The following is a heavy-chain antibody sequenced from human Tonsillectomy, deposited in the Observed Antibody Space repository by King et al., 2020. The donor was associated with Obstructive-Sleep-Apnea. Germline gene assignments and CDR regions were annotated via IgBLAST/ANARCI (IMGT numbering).Heavy chain of an antibody. CDR3: ARDSAVAVSDY. CDR2: ILHGGTT. V-gene: IGHV4-38-2*02. D-gene: IGHD3-22*01. J-gene: IGHJ4*02. Sequence: VQLQESGPGLVKPSETLSLICSVSGYSISSGYYWGWIRQSPGKGLEWIGSILHGGTTYYNPSLKSRVTISVDTSKNQFSLKLSSVTATDTAVYYCARDSAVAVSDYWGQGTLVTVSS. CDR1: GYSISSGYY.